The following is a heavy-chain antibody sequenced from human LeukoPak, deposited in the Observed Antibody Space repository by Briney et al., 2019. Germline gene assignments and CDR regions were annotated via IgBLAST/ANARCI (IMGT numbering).Heavy chain of an antibody. CDR2: IDKEGGAA. Sequence: SGGSLRLSCVSSGFIFTNYWMHWVRQVPGKGPVWVGRIDKEGGAAFYAESVKGRFTISRDNVKSTVYLQMNSLTAEDTAVYHCARGGYSGGYYRFDWGQGTLVTVSS. CDR1: GFIFTNYW. CDR3: ARGGYSGGYYRFD. J-gene: IGHJ4*02. D-gene: IGHD1-26*01. V-gene: IGHV3-74*01.